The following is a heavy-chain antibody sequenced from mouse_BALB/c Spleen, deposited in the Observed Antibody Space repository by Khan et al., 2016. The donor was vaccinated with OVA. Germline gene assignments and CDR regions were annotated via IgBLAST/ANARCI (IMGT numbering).Heavy chain of an antibody. CDR1: GFTFSDYG. J-gene: IGHJ3*01. Sequence: EVELVESGGGLVQPGGSRKLSCAASGFTFSDYGMAWVRQAPGKGPEWVAFISDLAYTIYDGDAVTGRFTISRENAKNNLYLEMSRLRSEDTAIYCCARGGGTAPFAYWGLGTLVTVSA. D-gene: IGHD1-2*01. CDR3: ARGGGTAPFAY. V-gene: IGHV5-15*02. CDR2: ISDLAYTI.